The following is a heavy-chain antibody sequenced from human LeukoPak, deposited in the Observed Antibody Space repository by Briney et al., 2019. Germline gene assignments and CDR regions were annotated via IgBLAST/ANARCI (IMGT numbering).Heavy chain of an antibody. CDR3: ARATGPGEGNFDY. CDR2: TYYRSKWYN. V-gene: IGHV6-1*01. CDR1: GDSVSSNRAS. Sequence: SQTLSLTCAISGDSVSSNRASWTWIRQSPSRGLEWLGRTYYRSKWYNDYAVAVRSRISISPDTPKNHFSLQLNSVTPEDTAVYYCARATGPGEGNFDYWGPGTLVTVSS. J-gene: IGHJ4*02. D-gene: IGHD7-27*01.